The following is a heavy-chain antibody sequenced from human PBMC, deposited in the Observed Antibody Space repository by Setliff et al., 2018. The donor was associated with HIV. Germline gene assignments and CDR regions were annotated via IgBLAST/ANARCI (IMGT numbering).Heavy chain of an antibody. CDR3: VRDAGDSYLKGFWYFDL. V-gene: IGHV1-24*01. Sequence: ASVKVSCKAYGYTLSELSIHWVRQAPGKGLEWMGYFDPQDGETVYAQKFQGRVTLTEDTSTGTAYMELSGLRSEDTAVYYCVRDAGDSYLKGFWYFDLWGRGTLVTVSS. CDR2: FDPQDGET. J-gene: IGHJ2*01. D-gene: IGHD1-26*01. CDR1: GYTLSELS.